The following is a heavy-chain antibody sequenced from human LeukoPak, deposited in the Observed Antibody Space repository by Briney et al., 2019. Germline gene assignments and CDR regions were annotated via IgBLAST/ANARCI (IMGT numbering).Heavy chain of an antibody. CDR1: GGSISSYY. J-gene: IGHJ4*02. CDR3: ASEYCSSATCRFDY. CDR2: IYYSGST. D-gene: IGHD2-2*01. Sequence: ASETLSLTCTVSGGSISSYYWSWLRQSPGKGLEWIGYIYYSGSTNYNPSLKSRVTISVDTSKNQFSLKLNSVTAADTAVYYCASEYCSSATCRFDYWGQGTLVTVSS. V-gene: IGHV4-59*01.